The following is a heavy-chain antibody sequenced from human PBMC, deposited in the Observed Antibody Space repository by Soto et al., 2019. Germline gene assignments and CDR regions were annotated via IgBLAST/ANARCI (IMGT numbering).Heavy chain of an antibody. CDR3: AMVDNYVTPAPHDL. D-gene: IGHD3-16*01. V-gene: IGHV1-18*01. Sequence: QVQLVQSGDEVRRPGSSVKVSCKASGYIFVNYGIAWVRQASGQGLEWMGWISPYSVNPHYASNFQGRITMAIYISTSTSYMDLGSLTSDDTAGYDCAMVDNYVTPAPHDLCAQGTTVTVSS. CDR1: GYIFVNYG. J-gene: IGHJ6*02. CDR2: ISPYSVNP.